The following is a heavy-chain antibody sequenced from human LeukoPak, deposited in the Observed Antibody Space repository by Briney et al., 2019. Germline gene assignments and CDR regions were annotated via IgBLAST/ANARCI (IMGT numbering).Heavy chain of an antibody. D-gene: IGHD3-3*01. CDR1: GFTFSSYG. J-gene: IGHJ4*02. CDR2: ISYDGSNK. V-gene: IGHV3-30*03. Sequence: PGRSLRLSCAASGFTFSSYGMHWVRQAPGKGLEWVAVISYDGSNKYYADSVKGRFSISRDNAKNSLYLQMNSLRAEDTAVYYCARDGGLSGYYRSFDYWGQGTLVTVSS. CDR3: ARDGGLSGYYRSFDY.